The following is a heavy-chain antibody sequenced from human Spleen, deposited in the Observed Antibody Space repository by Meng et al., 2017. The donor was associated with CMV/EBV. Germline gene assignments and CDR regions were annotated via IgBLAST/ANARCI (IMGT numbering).Heavy chain of an antibody. Sequence: GGSLRLSCAASGFTFSSYSMNWVRQAPGKGLEWVASIKEDATTTYYVDSVRGRLTISRDNAKSSLYLQMNSLRAEDTAVYYCAGWVLYSGYYSIDYWGQGTLVTVSS. J-gene: IGHJ4*02. D-gene: IGHD5-12*01. CDR1: GFTFSSYS. CDR2: IKEDATTT. V-gene: IGHV3-7*01. CDR3: AGWVLYSGYYSIDY.